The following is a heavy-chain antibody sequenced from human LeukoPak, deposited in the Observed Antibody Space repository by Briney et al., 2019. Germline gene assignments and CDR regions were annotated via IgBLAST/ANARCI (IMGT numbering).Heavy chain of an antibody. CDR3: ARSGVAVADLRFDP. Sequence: ASVKVSCKASGYTFTCYYMHWVRQAPGQGLEWMGWINPNSGGTNYAQKFQGWVTMTRDTSISTAYMELSRLRSDDTAVYYCARSGVAVADLRFDPWGQGTLVTVSS. CDR1: GYTFTCYY. V-gene: IGHV1-2*04. D-gene: IGHD6-19*01. J-gene: IGHJ5*02. CDR2: INPNSGGT.